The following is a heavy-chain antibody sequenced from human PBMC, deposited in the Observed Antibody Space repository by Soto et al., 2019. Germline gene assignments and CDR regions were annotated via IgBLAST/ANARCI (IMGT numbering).Heavy chain of an antibody. CDR2: ISSSSSYT. Sequence: QVQLVESGGGLVKPGGSLRLSCAASGFTFSDYYMSWIRQAPGKGLEWVSYISSSSSYTNYADSVKGRFTISRDNAKNSLYLQMNSLRAEDTAVYYCARVPRVGYGDYAGGILDYWGQGTLVTVSS. V-gene: IGHV3-11*06. J-gene: IGHJ4*02. CDR3: ARVPRVGYGDYAGGILDY. CDR1: GFTFSDYY. D-gene: IGHD4-17*01.